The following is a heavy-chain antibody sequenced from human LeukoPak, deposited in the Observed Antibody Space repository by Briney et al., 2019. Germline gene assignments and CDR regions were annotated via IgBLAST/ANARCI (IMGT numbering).Heavy chain of an antibody. J-gene: IGHJ4*02. CDR1: GFTFSDYY. CDR2: ISSSGSTI. CDR3: ARDPRYSGSSFDY. Sequence: KTGGSLRLSCAASGFTFSDYYMSWIRQAPGKGLEWVSYISSSGSTIYYADPVKGRLTISRDNAKNSLYLQMNSLRAEDTAVYYCARDPRYSGSSFDYWGQGALVTVSS. V-gene: IGHV3-11*01. D-gene: IGHD1-26*01.